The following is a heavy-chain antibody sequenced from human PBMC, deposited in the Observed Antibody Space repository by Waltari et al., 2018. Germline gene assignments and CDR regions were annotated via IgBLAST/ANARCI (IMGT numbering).Heavy chain of an antibody. J-gene: IGHJ4*02. CDR3: VKDWNWGFDY. Sequence: QVQLVESGGGVVQPGGSLRLSCAASEFTFSPCNMHWVRQAPDKWLEWGTLIHFDGNQKYYADSVKGRFTISRDNSKNTLFLQRNSLRVEDTAVYYCVKDWNWGFDYWGQGTLVTVYS. CDR2: IHFDGNQK. D-gene: IGHD7-27*01. V-gene: IGHV3-30*02. CDR1: EFTFSPCN.